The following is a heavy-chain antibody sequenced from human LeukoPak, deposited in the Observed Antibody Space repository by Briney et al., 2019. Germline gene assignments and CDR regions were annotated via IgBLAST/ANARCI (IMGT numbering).Heavy chain of an antibody. D-gene: IGHD6-13*01. CDR3: ARDKGIAAAGEGIAFDI. J-gene: IGHJ3*02. CDR2: INWNGGST. V-gene: IGHV3-20*01. Sequence: GGSLRLSCAASGFTFDDYGMSSVRQAPGKGLEWVSGINWNGGSTGYADSVKGRFTISRDNAKNSLYLQMNSLRAEDTALYHCARDKGIAAAGEGIAFDIWGQGTMVTVSS. CDR1: GFTFDDYG.